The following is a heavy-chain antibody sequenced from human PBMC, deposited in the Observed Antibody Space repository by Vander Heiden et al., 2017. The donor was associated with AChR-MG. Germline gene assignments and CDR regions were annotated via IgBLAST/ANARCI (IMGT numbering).Heavy chain of an antibody. V-gene: IGHV4-34*01. CDR2: INHSGST. Sequence: QVQLQQWGAGLLKPSETLSLTCAVYGGSFSGYYWSWIRQPPGKGLEWIGEINHSGSTNYNPSLKSRVTISVDTSKNQFSLKLSSVTAADTAVYYCARGEITIFGRVRNYGMDVWGQGTTVTVSS. J-gene: IGHJ6*02. CDR3: ARGEITIFGRVRNYGMDV. CDR1: GGSFSGYY. D-gene: IGHD3-3*01.